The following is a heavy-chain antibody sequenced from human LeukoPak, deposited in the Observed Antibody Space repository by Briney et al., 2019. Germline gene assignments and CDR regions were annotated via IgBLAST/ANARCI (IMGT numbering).Heavy chain of an antibody. V-gene: IGHV3-23*01. D-gene: IGHD2-21*01. Sequence: GGSMRLSCAASGFTLSTYAVSWLRQTPGKGLEWVAATSSSDAGTYHADPVRGRFTISRDNSKNTLYLQMNSLRAEDAAVYFCAKAPVTSCRGAYCYPFDSWGQGTLVTVSS. CDR2: TSSSDAGT. CDR3: AKAPVTSCRGAYCYPFDS. J-gene: IGHJ4*02. CDR1: GFTLSTYA.